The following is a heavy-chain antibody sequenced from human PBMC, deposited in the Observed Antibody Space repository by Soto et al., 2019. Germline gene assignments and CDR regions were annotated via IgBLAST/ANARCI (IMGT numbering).Heavy chain of an antibody. Sequence: GESLKISCKGSGYSFTSYWIGWVRQMPGKGLEWMGIIYPGDSDTRYSPSFQGQVTISADKSISTAYLQWSSLKASDTAMYYRARGRSSKNIIPPFDYWGQGTLVTVSS. J-gene: IGHJ4*02. CDR3: ARGRSSKNIIPPFDY. CDR1: GYSFTSYW. CDR2: IYPGDSDT. V-gene: IGHV5-51*01. D-gene: IGHD3-10*01.